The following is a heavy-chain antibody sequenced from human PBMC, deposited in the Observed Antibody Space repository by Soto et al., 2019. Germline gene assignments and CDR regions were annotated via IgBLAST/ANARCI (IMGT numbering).Heavy chain of an antibody. Sequence: QLQLQESGPGLVKPSETLSLTCTVSGGSISSSSYYWGWIRQPPGKGLEWIGSIYYSGSTYYNPSLKSRVTIXGXTXXNQFSLKLSSVTAADTAVYYCARQDIVLMVYANDYWGQGTLVTVSS. CDR1: GGSISSSSYY. J-gene: IGHJ4*02. D-gene: IGHD2-8*01. V-gene: IGHV4-39*01. CDR3: ARQDIVLMVYANDY. CDR2: IYYSGST.